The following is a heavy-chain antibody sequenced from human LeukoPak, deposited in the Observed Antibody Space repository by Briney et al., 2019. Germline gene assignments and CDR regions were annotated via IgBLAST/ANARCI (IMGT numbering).Heavy chain of an antibody. D-gene: IGHD5-18*01. V-gene: IGHV3-23*01. J-gene: IGHJ4*02. CDR1: GFTFTSYS. CDR2: ISGGGGST. Sequence: SGGSLRLSCAASGFTFTSYSMNWVRQAPGKGLEWVSTISGGGGSTYYADSVKGRFTISRDNSKNTLYLQVNSLRDEDTAVYYCARLRASVTTPNDYWGQGTLVTVSS. CDR3: ARLRASVTTPNDY.